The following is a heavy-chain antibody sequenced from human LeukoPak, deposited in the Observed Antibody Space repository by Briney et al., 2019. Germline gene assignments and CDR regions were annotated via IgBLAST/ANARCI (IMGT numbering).Heavy chain of an antibody. CDR3: ARDFRFLEWLCYDY. J-gene: IGHJ4*02. CDR1: GFTFSDYY. Sequence: PGGSLRLSCAASGFTFSDYYMSWVRQAPGKGLEWVANIKQDGSEKYYVDSVKGRFTISRDNAKNSLYLQMNSLRAEDTAVYYCARDFRFLEWLCYDYWGQGTLVTVSS. D-gene: IGHD3-3*01. CDR2: IKQDGSEK. V-gene: IGHV3-7*01.